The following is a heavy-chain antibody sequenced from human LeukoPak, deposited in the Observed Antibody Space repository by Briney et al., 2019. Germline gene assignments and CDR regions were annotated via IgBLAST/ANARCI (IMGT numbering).Heavy chain of an antibody. J-gene: IGHJ6*02. D-gene: IGHD6-13*01. Sequence: PGGSLRLSCAASGFTFSSYGMHWVRQAPGKGLEWVAVIWFDGSNKYYADSVKGRFTISRDNSKNTLSLQMNSLRAEDTAVYYCARERSSWHTYGMDVWGQGTTVTVSS. V-gene: IGHV3-33*01. CDR2: IWFDGSNK. CDR3: ARERSSWHTYGMDV. CDR1: GFTFSSYG.